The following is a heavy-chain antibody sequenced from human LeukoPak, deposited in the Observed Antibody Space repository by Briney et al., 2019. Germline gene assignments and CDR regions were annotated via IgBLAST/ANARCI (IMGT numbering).Heavy chain of an antibody. CDR3: AREMGYYDFWSGSGPIAFDI. Sequence: SETLSLTCTVSGGSISSYYWSWIRQPPGKGLEWIGYIYYSGSTNYNPSLKSRVTISVDTSKNQFSLKLSSVTAADTAVYYCAREMGYYDFWSGSGPIAFDIWGHGTMVTASS. D-gene: IGHD3-3*01. V-gene: IGHV4-59*01. CDR1: GGSISSYY. CDR2: IYYSGST. J-gene: IGHJ3*02.